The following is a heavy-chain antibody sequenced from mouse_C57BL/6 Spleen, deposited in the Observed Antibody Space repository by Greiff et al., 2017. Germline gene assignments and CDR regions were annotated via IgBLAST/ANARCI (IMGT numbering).Heavy chain of an antibody. CDR1: GYTFTSYW. Sequence: QVQLKQPGAELVKPGASVKLSCKASGYTFTSYWMQWVKQRPGQGLEWIGEIDPSDSYTNYNQKFKGKATLTVDTSSSTAYMQLSSLTSEDSAVYYCARGEITTVVADWYFDVWGTGTTVTVSS. V-gene: IGHV1-50*01. CDR2: IDPSDSYT. CDR3: ARGEITTVVADWYFDV. J-gene: IGHJ1*03. D-gene: IGHD1-1*01.